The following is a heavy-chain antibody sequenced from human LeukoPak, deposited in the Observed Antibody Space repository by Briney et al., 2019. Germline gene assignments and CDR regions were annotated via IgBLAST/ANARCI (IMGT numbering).Heavy chain of an antibody. Sequence: PSETLFLTCTVSGGSVSNSGNCWSWIRQPPGKGLEWIGYIYYSGSTNYNPSLKSRVTISVDTSKDQFSLKLTSVTAADTAVYYCARDRSQDRYYYSGMDVWGKGTTVTVAS. J-gene: IGHJ6*04. V-gene: IGHV4-61*08. CDR2: IYYSGST. CDR3: ARDRSQDRYYYSGMDV. CDR1: GGSVSNSGNC. D-gene: IGHD2-15*01.